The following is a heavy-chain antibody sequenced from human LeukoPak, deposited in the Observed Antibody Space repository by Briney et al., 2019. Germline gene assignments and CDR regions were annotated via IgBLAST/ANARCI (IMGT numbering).Heavy chain of an antibody. V-gene: IGHV1-24*01. D-gene: IGHD3-10*01. CDR3: ASVWRYYGSGNYNWFDP. J-gene: IGHJ5*02. CDR1: GYTLTELS. Sequence: ASVKVSCKVSGYTLTELSMHWVRQAPGKGLEGMGGFDPEDGETIYAQKFQGRVTMTEDTSTDTAYMELSSLRSEDTAVYYCASVWRYYGSGNYNWFDPWGQGTLVTVSS. CDR2: FDPEDGET.